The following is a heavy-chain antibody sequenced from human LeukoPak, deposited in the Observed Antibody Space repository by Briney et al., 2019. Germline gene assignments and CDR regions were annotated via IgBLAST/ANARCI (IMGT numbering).Heavy chain of an antibody. CDR1: GFTFSSYW. CDR2: INPDGGTT. CDR3: ASKLNYGDPFY. Sequence: PGGSLRLSCAASGFTFSSYWMHWVRQAPGKGLVWVSRINPDGGTTNHADSVKGRFTISRDNAKNTLYLQMNSLRADDTAIYYCASKLNYGDPFYWGQGTLVTVSS. J-gene: IGHJ4*02. V-gene: IGHV3-74*01. D-gene: IGHD4-17*01.